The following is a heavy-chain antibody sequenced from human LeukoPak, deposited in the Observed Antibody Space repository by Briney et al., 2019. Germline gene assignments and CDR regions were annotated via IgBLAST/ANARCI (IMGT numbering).Heavy chain of an antibody. CDR3: ARVRPPPSWHIVVVTAIGAFDI. J-gene: IGHJ3*02. CDR1: GGSFSGYY. V-gene: IGHV4-34*01. D-gene: IGHD2-21*02. Sequence: PSETLSLTCAVYGGSFSGYYWSWIRQPPGKGLEWIGEINHSGSTNYNPSLKSRVTISVDTSKNQFSLKLSSVPVADTAVYYCARVRPPPSWHIVVVTAIGAFDIWGQGTMVTVSS. CDR2: INHSGST.